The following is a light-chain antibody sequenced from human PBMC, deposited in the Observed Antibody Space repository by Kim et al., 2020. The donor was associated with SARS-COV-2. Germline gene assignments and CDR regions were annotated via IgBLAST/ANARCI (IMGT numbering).Light chain of an antibody. CDR3: SSFTTRSTLV. CDR2: GVT. J-gene: IGLJ3*02. V-gene: IGLV2-14*03. Sequence: GQSITIPRTATSSNTGSSNYVSWQQQNPGKAPQLMIYGVTDRPSGISSRFSGSKSGSTASLTISGLQAEDEADYYCSSFTTRSTLVFGGGTKVTVL. CDR1: SSNTGSSNY.